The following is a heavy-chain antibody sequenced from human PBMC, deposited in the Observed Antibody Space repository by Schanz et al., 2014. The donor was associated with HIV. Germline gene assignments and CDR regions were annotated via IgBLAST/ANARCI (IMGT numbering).Heavy chain of an antibody. J-gene: IGHJ3*02. V-gene: IGHV3-30*18. CDR3: AKDGSWEAFDGFEI. Sequence: GGSLRLSCAASGFTFSDYYMSWIRQAPGKGLEWGAVISYDGSNKYYADSVKGRFTISRDNSKNTLYLQMNSLRAEDTAVYYCAKDGSWEAFDGFEIWGQGTMVTVSS. CDR1: GFTFSDYY. CDR2: ISYDGSNK. D-gene: IGHD1-26*01.